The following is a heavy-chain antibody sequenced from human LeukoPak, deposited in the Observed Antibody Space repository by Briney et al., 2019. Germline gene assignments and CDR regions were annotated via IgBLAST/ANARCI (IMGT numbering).Heavy chain of an antibody. J-gene: IGHJ6*03. D-gene: IGHD2-2*01. V-gene: IGHV3-20*04. CDR2: INWNGGST. CDR3: ARTGPAAMGLYYYYYYMDV. Sequence: GGSLRLSCAASGFTFDDYGMSWVRQAPGKGLEWVSGINWNGGSTGYADSVKGRFTISRDNAKNSLYLQMNSLRAEDTALYYCARTGPAAMGLYYYYYYMDVWGKGTTVTVSS. CDR1: GFTFDDYG.